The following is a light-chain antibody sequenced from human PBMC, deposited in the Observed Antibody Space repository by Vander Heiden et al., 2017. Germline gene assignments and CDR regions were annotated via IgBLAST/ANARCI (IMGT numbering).Light chain of an antibody. CDR2: DVS. CDR3: CSYAGSYTYV. Sequence: QSALTQPRSVSGSPGQSVTISCTGTSSDVGGYNYVSWYQPHPGKAPQLMIHDVSKRPSGVPDRFSGSKSGNTASLTISGLQAEDEADYYCCSYAGSYTYVFATGTKVTVL. V-gene: IGLV2-11*01. CDR1: SSDVGGYNY. J-gene: IGLJ1*01.